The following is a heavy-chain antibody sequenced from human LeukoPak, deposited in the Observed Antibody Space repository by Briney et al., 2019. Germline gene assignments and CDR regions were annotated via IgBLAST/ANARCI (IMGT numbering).Heavy chain of an antibody. CDR3: ARESLTDIVVVGAFDI. J-gene: IGHJ3*02. CDR2: INSDGSST. V-gene: IGHV3-74*01. Sequence: GGPLRLSCAASGFTFSRYWMHWVRQAPGKGPVWVSRINSDGSSTSYADSVKGRFTISRDNAKNTLYLQMNSLRAEDTAVYYCARESLTDIVVVGAFDIWGQGTMVTVSS. D-gene: IGHD2-15*01. CDR1: GFTFSRYW.